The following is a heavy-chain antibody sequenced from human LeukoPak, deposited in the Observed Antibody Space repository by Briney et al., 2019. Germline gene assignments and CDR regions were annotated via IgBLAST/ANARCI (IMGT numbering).Heavy chain of an antibody. Sequence: GASVKVSCKASGYTFTSYDINRVRQATGQGLEWMGWMNPNSGNTGYAQKFQGRVTMTRNTSISTAYMELSSLRSEDTAVYYCARGPVRILWFRESLYYFDYWGQGTLVTVSS. J-gene: IGHJ4*02. CDR2: MNPNSGNT. CDR1: GYTFTSYD. D-gene: IGHD3-10*01. V-gene: IGHV1-8*01. CDR3: ARGPVRILWFRESLYYFDY.